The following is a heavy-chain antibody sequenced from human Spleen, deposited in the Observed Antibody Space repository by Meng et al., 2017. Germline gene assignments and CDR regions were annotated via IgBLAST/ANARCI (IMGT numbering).Heavy chain of an antibody. D-gene: IGHD3-22*01. J-gene: IGHJ4*02. CDR2: IKQDGSEK. Sequence: GESLKISCVASGFTFSTSWMTWVRQAPGKGLEWVANIKQDGSEKYYVDSVKGRFSISRDTAKNSLYLQMNILRVEDTAVYYRARHWDFYESKGLDYWGQGTVVTVSS. CDR1: GFTFSTSW. CDR3: ARHWDFYESKGLDY. V-gene: IGHV3-7*01.